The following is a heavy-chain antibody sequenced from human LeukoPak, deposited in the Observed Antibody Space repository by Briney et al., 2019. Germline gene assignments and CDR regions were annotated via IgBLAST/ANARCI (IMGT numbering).Heavy chain of an antibody. Sequence: GGSLRLSCAASGFTFSSYSMNWVRQAPGKGLEWFSSISSSSSYIYYADSVKGRFTISRDNAKNSLYLQMNSLRAEDTAVYYCAGDLARGVIIQNDAFDIWGQGTMVTVSS. D-gene: IGHD3-10*01. V-gene: IGHV3-21*01. CDR2: ISSSSSYI. J-gene: IGHJ3*02. CDR1: GFTFSSYS. CDR3: AGDLARGVIIQNDAFDI.